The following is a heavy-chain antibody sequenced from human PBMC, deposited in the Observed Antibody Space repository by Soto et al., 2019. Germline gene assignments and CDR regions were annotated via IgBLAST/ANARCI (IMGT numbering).Heavy chain of an antibody. CDR2: INSDGSST. D-gene: IGHD2-2*01. J-gene: IGHJ3*02. CDR1: GFTFSSYW. Sequence: EVQLVESGGGLVQPGGSLRLSCAASGFTFSSYWMHWVRQAPGKGLVWVSRINSDGSSTSYADSVKGRFTISRDNAKNTLYLQMNSLRAEDTAVYYCARGRLGYCSSTSCSESAFDIWGQGTMVTVSS. CDR3: ARGRLGYCSSTSCSESAFDI. V-gene: IGHV3-74*01.